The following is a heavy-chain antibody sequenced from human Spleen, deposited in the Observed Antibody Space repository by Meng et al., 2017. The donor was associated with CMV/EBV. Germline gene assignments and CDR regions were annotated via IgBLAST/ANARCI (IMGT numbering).Heavy chain of an antibody. CDR1: GFTFSSYS. D-gene: IGHD3-22*01. CDR2: ISSSSSYI. CDR3: ARGPYSRPDY. Sequence: GESLKISCAASGFTFSSYSMNWVRQAPGKGLEWVSSISSSSSYIYCADSVKGRFTISRDNAKNSLYLQMNSLRAEDTAVYYCARGPYSRPDYWGQGTLVTVSS. J-gene: IGHJ4*02. V-gene: IGHV3-21*01.